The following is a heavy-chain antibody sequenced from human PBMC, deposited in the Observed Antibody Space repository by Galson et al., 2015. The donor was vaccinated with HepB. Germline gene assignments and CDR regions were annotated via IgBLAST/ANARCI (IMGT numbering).Heavy chain of an antibody. Sequence: SLRLSCAASGFTFSSYGMHWVRQAPGKGLEWVSVISYDGSQEYYADSVKGRFTISRDNSKNTLYLQMSSLRAEDTAVYYCAKDVCSTSCYFVYWGQGTLVTVSS. D-gene: IGHD2-2*01. CDR3: AKDVCSTSCYFVY. CDR2: ISYDGSQE. CDR1: GFTFSSYG. V-gene: IGHV3-30*18. J-gene: IGHJ4*02.